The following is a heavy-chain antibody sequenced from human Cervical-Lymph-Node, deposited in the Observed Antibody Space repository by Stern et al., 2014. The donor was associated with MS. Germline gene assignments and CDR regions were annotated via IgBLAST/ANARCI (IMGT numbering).Heavy chain of an antibody. CDR1: GGSISTYY. J-gene: IGHJ4*02. Sequence: QLQLQESGPGLVKPSETLSLTCNVSGGSISTYYWNWIRQPPGKGLEWNGYIYNSGRTSYKPSLQTRVTISLDTTQKHFSLKLTSVTAADTAVYYCARSNSTTWPSDSWCQGTLVTFSS. CDR3: ARSNSTTWPSDS. D-gene: IGHD6-13*01. V-gene: IGHV4-59*01. CDR2: IYNSGRT.